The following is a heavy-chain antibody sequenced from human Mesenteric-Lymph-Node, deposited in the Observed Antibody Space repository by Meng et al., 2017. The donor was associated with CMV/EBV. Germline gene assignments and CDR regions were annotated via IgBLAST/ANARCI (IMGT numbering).Heavy chain of an antibody. Sequence: TGYYMHWVRQAPGQGLEWMGRINPHSGGTNYAQKFQGRVTMTRDTSISTAYMELSRLRSDDTAVYYCARALTYYGSGSYHGKYYYFDYWGQGTLVTVSS. V-gene: IGHV1-2*06. CDR2: INPHSGGT. CDR3: ARALTYYGSGSYHGKYYYFDY. J-gene: IGHJ4*02. CDR1: TGYY. D-gene: IGHD3-10*01.